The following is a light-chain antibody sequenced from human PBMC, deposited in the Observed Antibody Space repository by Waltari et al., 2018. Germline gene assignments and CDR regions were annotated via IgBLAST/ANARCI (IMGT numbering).Light chain of an antibody. CDR3: ASYGGDDSEV. Sequence: QSALTQPPSVSGSPGQSVTISCTGTSRDVGGYDYVSWFQQHPGKAPKLIIYDVSSRPVGVPVRFSGSKSGNTASLAVSGLQAEDEAGYYCASYGGDDSEVFGAGTTVTVL. CDR1: SRDVGGYDY. J-gene: IGLJ1*01. CDR2: DVS. V-gene: IGLV2-8*01.